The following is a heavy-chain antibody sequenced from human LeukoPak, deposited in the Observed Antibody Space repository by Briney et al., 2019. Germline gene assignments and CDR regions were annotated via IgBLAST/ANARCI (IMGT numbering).Heavy chain of an antibody. Sequence: PSQTLSLTCAVSGGSISSGGYSWSWIRQPPGKGLEWIGYIYSSGNTNDNPSLKSRFTISIDTSKNQFSLKVSSVTAADTAVYYCARDPPYYYGSGSYYHWFDPWGQGTLVTVSS. J-gene: IGHJ5*02. V-gene: IGHV4-30-4*07. CDR2: IYSSGNT. D-gene: IGHD3-10*01. CDR1: GGSISSGGYS. CDR3: ARDPPYYYGSGSYYHWFDP.